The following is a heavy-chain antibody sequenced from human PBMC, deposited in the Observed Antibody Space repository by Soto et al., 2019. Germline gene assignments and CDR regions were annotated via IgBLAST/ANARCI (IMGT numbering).Heavy chain of an antibody. V-gene: IGHV3-64*01. CDR3: ARRARADYYYMDV. Sequence: EVQLVESEGGLAQPGGSLRLSCAASGFTFSSDAMDWVRQAPGKGLEYVSGISSNGIGTYYASSVKGRFTISRDNSRDTVYLQMDSLRPEDMAVYYCARRARADYYYMDVWGKGTTVTVS. J-gene: IGHJ6*03. CDR2: ISSNGIGT. D-gene: IGHD6-6*01. CDR1: GFTFSSDA.